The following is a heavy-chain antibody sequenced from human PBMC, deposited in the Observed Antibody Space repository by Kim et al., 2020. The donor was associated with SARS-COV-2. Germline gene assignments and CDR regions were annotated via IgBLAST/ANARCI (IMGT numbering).Heavy chain of an antibody. V-gene: IGHV3-48*02. J-gene: IGHJ5*02. CDR1: GFSFSTYS. CDR3: ARAGRNYNWFDP. CDR2: ISGGSRTI. Sequence: GGSLRLSCAASGFSFSTYSMNWLRQAPGKGLEWISYISGGSRTIYYADSVKGRFTISRDNAKNSLSLEMSSLRDEDTAVYYCARAGRNYNWFDPWGQGTLVTVSS.